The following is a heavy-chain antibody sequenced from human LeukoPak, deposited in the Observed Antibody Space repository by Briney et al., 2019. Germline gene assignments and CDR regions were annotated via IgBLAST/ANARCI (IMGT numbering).Heavy chain of an antibody. CDR1: GFTFSSYE. CDR2: ISSSGSTI. J-gene: IGHJ4*02. CDR3: ARVGYDSSGYSYYFDY. D-gene: IGHD3-22*01. V-gene: IGHV3-48*03. Sequence: PGGSLRLSCAASGFTFSSYEMNWVRQAPGKGLEWVSYISSSGSTIYYADSVKGRFTISRDNAKNSLYLQMNSLRAEDTAVYYCARVGYDSSGYSYYFDYWGQGTLVTVSS.